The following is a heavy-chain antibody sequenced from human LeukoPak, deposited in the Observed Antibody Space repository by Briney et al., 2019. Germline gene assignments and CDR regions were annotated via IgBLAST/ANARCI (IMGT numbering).Heavy chain of an antibody. CDR1: GDSISTYL. CDR2: FYNSGDT. J-gene: IGHJ4*02. V-gene: IGHV4-59*01. D-gene: IGHD2-15*01. Sequence: PSETLSLTCIVSGDSISTYLWSWIRQAPGRGLEWIGYFYNSGDTKLNPSLKSRVIISVGTPKNQYSLKMSSLTTADTAVYFCARLGFYSGYFDHWGQGILVTVSS. CDR3: ARLGFYSGYFDH.